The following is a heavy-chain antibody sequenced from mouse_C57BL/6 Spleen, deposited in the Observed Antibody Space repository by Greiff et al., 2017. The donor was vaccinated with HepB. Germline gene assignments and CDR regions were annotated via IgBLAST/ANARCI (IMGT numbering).Heavy chain of an antibody. J-gene: IGHJ2*01. CDR3: ARGGDFDY. V-gene: IGHV3-6*01. Sequence: EVKLQESGPGLVKPSQSLSLTCSVTGYSITSGYYWNWIRQFPGNKLEWMGYISYDGSNNYNPSLKNRISITLDTSKNQFFLKLNSVTTEDTATYYCARGGDFDYWGQGTTLTVSS. CDR1: GYSITSGYY. CDR2: ISYDGSN.